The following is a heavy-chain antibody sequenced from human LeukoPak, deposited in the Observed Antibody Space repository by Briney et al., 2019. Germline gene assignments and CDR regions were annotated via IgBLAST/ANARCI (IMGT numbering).Heavy chain of an antibody. Sequence: GGSLRLSCAASGFTVTRNFMSWVRQAPGKGLEWVSVIYSDGNTYYADSVKGRFTVSRDTSKNTMSLQMNSLRGEDTAVYYCARGGSDDWKRFDSWGQGTLVTVSS. D-gene: IGHD1-1*01. CDR2: IYSDGNT. V-gene: IGHV3-53*01. CDR3: ARGGSDDWKRFDS. CDR1: GFTVTRNF. J-gene: IGHJ4*02.